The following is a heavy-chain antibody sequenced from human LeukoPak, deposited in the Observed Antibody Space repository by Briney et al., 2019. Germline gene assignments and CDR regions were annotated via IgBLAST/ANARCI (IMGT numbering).Heavy chain of an antibody. CDR3: TRGYQLPGFDY. CDR1: GFTFSGSA. J-gene: IGHJ4*02. CDR2: MRSKANSYAT. Sequence: GGSLKLSCVASGFTFSGSAMHWVRQASGQGLEWVGRMRSKANSYATAYAASVKGRFTISRDDSKNTAYLQMNSLRTEDTAVYYCTRGYQLPGFDYWGQGTLVTVSS. V-gene: IGHV3-73*01. D-gene: IGHD2-2*01.